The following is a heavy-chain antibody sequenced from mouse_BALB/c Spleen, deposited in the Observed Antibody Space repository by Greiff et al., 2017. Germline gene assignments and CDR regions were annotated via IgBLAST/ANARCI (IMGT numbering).Heavy chain of an antibody. V-gene: IGHV3-2*02. Sequence: EVQLQESGPGLVKPSQSLSLTCTVTGYSITSYYAWNWIRQFPGNQLEWMGYISYSGSTSYNPSLKSRISITRDTSKNQFFLQLNSVTTEDTATYYCARWDDYAMDYWGQGTSVTVSS. J-gene: IGHJ4*01. CDR3: ARWDDYAMDY. D-gene: IGHD4-1*01. CDR2: ISYSGST. CDR1: GYSITSYYA.